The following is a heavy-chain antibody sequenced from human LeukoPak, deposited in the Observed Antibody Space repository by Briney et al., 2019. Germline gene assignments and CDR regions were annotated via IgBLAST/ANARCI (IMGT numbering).Heavy chain of an antibody. V-gene: IGHV3-30-3*02. D-gene: IGHD1-1*01. CDR2: ISYDGSNK. CDR1: GFTFSGYL. J-gene: IGHJ4*02. Sequence: GSLRLSCAASGFTFSGYLIHWVRQAPGKGLEWVAVISYDGSNKYYADSVKGRFTISRDNSKNTLYLQMNSLRAEDTALYYCAKDFVRYNIQFDYWGQGALVTVSS. CDR3: AKDFVRYNIQFDY.